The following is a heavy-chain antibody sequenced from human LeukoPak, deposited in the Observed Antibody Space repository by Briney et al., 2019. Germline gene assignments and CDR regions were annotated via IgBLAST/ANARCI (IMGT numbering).Heavy chain of an antibody. CDR2: ISGSGGST. V-gene: IGHV3-23*01. CDR3: ARVGDFWSGYRRSYYYYMDV. Sequence: GGSLRLSCAASRFTFSNYAMSWVRRARGKGLEWVSAISGSGGSTYYADSVKGRFTISRDNAKNSLYLQMNSLRAEDTAVYYCARVGDFWSGYRRSYYYYMDVWGKGTTVTVSS. CDR1: RFTFSNYA. D-gene: IGHD3-3*01. J-gene: IGHJ6*03.